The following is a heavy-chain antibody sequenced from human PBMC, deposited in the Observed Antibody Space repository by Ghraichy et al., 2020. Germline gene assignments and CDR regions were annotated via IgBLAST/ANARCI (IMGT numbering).Heavy chain of an antibody. J-gene: IGHJ6*02. CDR1: GGTFSSYA. Sequence: SVKVSCKASGGTFSSYAISWVRQAPGQGLEWMGGIIPIFGTANYAQKFQGRVTITADESTSTAYMELSSLRSEDTAVYYCARVVPYSGSYTLYYYGMDVWGQGTTVTVSS. CDR3: ARVVPYSGSYTLYYYGMDV. CDR2: IIPIFGTA. V-gene: IGHV1-69*13. D-gene: IGHD1-26*01.